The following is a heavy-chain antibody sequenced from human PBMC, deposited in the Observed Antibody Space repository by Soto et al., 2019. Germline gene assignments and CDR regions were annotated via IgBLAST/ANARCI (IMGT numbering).Heavy chain of an antibody. J-gene: IGHJ4*02. D-gene: IGHD1-26*01. CDR1: GCSLSTTGVG. CDR3: AHSSSVPCCYCFAY. Sequence: QITLKEYGPTMVKPSQSLTLTCTFSGCSLSTTGVGLGWIHPPPGTTLVWLALISWNDDRRYSPSLKSRLTSTTATSKNRGVLTMTNMDTVDTATYYCAHSSSVPCCYCFAYWGQGTLVTVSS. CDR2: ISWNDDR. V-gene: IGHV2-5*01.